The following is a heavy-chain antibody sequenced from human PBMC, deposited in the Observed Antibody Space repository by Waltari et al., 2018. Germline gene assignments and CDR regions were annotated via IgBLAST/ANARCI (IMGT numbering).Heavy chain of an antibody. J-gene: IGHJ4*02. CDR2: IIPIFGTA. Sequence: QVQLVQSGAEAKKPGSSVKVSCKASGGTFSSYAISWVRQAPGQGLEWMGGIIPIFGTASDEQKFQGRVTITADKSASAGYMELSSLSSEDTAVYYCARGGVVVVPAAMYHFDYWGQGTLVIVSS. D-gene: IGHD2-2*01. CDR1: GGTFSSYA. V-gene: IGHV1-69*14. CDR3: ARGGVVVVPAAMYHFDY.